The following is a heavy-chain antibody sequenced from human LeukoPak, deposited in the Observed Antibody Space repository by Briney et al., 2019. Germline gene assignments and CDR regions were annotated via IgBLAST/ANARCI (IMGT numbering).Heavy chain of an antibody. CDR2: ISAYNGNT. J-gene: IGHJ4*02. Sequence: GASVKVSCKASGGTVSRYAISWVRQAPGQGLEWMGWISAYNGNTNYAQKLQGRVTMTTDTSTSTAYMELRSLRSDDTAVYYCARDFADSSGYAEGSWGQGTLVTVSS. CDR3: ARDFADSSGYAEGS. D-gene: IGHD3-22*01. CDR1: GGTVSRYA. V-gene: IGHV1-18*01.